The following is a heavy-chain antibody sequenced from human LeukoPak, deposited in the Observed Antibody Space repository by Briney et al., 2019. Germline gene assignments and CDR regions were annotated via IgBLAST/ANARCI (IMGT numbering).Heavy chain of an antibody. CDR3: AKALAYDYVWGSYRYTL. CDR2: ISSSGSTI. J-gene: IGHJ3*01. D-gene: IGHD3-16*02. CDR1: GFTFSDYY. V-gene: IGHV3-11*01. Sequence: GGSLRLSCAASGFTFSDYYMSWIRQAPGKGLEWVSYISSSGSTIYYADSVKGRFTISRDNSKNTLYLQMNSLRAEDTAVYYCAKALAYDYVWGSYRYTLWGQGTMVTVSS.